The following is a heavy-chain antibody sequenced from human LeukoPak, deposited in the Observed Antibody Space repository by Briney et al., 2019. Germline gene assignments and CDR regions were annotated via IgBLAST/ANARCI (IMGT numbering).Heavy chain of an antibody. CDR2: IYYSGST. CDR3: PRKVRITMLVDRGYYYYYMEV. CDR1: GGSISSSSYY. Sequence: SETLSLTCTVSGGSISSSSYYWGWIRQPPGKGLEWIGSIYYSGSTYYNPSLKSRVTISVDTSKNQFSLKLSSVTAADTAVYSWPRKVRITMLVDRGYYYYYMEVWGKGTPVTVSS. D-gene: IGHD3-10*02. V-gene: IGHV4-39*03. J-gene: IGHJ6*03.